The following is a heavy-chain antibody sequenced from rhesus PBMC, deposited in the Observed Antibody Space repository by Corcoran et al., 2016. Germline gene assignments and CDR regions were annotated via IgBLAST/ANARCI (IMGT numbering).Heavy chain of an antibody. J-gene: IGHJ4*01. D-gene: IGHD6-25*01. CDR1: GFTLSTSGMG. CDR2: IYWDDNK. CDR3: ARGGSVLEAAAVDD. Sequence: QVTLTESGPAVVKPKQTLTLPCTFSGFTLSTSGMGVGWIRQHTGKALELLTSIYWDDNKYTSTRLKGRLSTANDTYKNQVFLTMTNMDPVDTATYSCARGGSVLEAAAVDDWGQRFLVTVAS. V-gene: IGHV2S1*01.